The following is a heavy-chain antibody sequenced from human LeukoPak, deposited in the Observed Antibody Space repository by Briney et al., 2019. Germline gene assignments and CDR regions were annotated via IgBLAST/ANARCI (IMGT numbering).Heavy chain of an antibody. CDR3: ATQRGSYGDYYFDY. J-gene: IGHJ4*02. CDR1: GYTFTSYG. V-gene: IGHV1-18*01. CDR2: ISAYNGNT. D-gene: IGHD1-26*01. Sequence: ASVKVSCKASGYTFTSYGISWVRQAPGQGLEWMGWISAYNGNTNYAQKLQGRVTMTTDTSTSTAYMELRSLRSDDTAVYYCATQRGSYGDYYFDYWGQGTLVTVSS.